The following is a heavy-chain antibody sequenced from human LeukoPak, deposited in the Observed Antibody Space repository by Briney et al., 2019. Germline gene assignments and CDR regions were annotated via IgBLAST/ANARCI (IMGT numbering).Heavy chain of an antibody. J-gene: IGHJ3*01. D-gene: IGHD6-6*01. V-gene: IGHV2-5*02. Sequence: SGPTLVNPTQTLTLTCTFSGFSLSTSGVGVGWIRQPPGKALEFLALISGDDNKRYSPSLKSRLTITKDTSRNQVVLTMTNMDPGDTATYYCAHRPQQGSSFASGPAAAFDVWGQGTMVTVSS. CDR3: AHRPQQGSSFASGPAAAFDV. CDR1: GFSLSTSGVG. CDR2: ISGDDNK.